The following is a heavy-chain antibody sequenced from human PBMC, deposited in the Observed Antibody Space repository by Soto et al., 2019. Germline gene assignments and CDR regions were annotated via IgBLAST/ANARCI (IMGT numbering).Heavy chain of an antibody. J-gene: IGHJ4*02. V-gene: IGHV3-33*01. CDR3: ASGGGWNFWSGWFDY. CDR1: GFTFSSYG. CDR2: IRYDGSNK. D-gene: IGHD3-3*01. Sequence: QVQLVESGGGVVQPGRSLRLSCAASGFTFSSYGMHWVRQAPGKGLEWVAVIRYDGSNKYYADSVKGRFTISRDNSKNTLYLQMNSLRAEDTAVYYCASGGGWNFWSGWFDYWGQGTLVTVSS.